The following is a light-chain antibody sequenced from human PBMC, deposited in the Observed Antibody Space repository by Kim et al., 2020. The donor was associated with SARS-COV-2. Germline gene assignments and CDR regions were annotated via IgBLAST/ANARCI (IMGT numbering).Light chain of an antibody. V-gene: IGKV1-5*01. J-gene: IGKJ2*03. Sequence: SASVGDRVTITCRASQSISKWLAWYRQQPGKAPNLLIFDASTLNTGVPARLSGSGSGTEFALTISSLQPDDFATYFCQQYDSYPYSFGPGTKLEI. CDR2: DAS. CDR3: QQYDSYPYS. CDR1: QSISKW.